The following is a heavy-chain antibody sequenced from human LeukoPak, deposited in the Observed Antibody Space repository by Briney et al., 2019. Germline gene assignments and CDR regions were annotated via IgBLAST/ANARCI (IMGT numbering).Heavy chain of an antibody. V-gene: IGHV3-48*02. CDR3: ARDAHSGRYLFEY. CDR2: ISSLSSTI. D-gene: IGHD1-26*01. J-gene: IGHJ4*02. Sequence: PGGSLRLSCAASGFTFSSYSMNWVRQTPGKGLEWVSYISSLSSTIYYADSVKGRFTISRDNAKNSLYLQMNSLRDDDTAVYYCARDAHSGRYLFEYWGQGTLVTVSS. CDR1: GFTFSSYS.